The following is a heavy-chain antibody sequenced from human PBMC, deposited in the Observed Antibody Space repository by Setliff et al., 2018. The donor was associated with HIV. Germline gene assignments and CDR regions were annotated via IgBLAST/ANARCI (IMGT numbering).Heavy chain of an antibody. CDR1: GDSLTSGRYF. CDR2: IYYSGDT. D-gene: IGHD3-3*01. Sequence: SETLSLTCNVSGDSLTSGRYFWGWIRQTPGKGLDWIGTIYYSGDTYYNPSLKSRVSISIDTSKSQVFLRLTSVTAADTAVYYCARHKAVLRLFEWMPQYFKDWGQGLLVTVSS. J-gene: IGHJ4*02. CDR3: ARHKAVLRLFEWMPQYFKD. V-gene: IGHV4-39*01.